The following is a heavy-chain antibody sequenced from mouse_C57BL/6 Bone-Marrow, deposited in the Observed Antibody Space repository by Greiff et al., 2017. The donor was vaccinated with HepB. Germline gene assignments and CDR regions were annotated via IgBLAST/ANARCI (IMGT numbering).Heavy chain of an antibody. CDR1: GYTFTSYW. V-gene: IGHV1-59*01. D-gene: IGHD2-5*01. Sequence: VQLQQPGAELVRPGTSVKLSCKASGYTFTSYWMHWVKQRPGQGLEWIGVIDPSDSYTNYNQKFKGKATLTVDTSSSTAYMQLSSLTSEDSAVYYCARFYYSNCFDYWGQGTTLTVSS. CDR3: ARFYYSNCFDY. J-gene: IGHJ2*01. CDR2: IDPSDSYT.